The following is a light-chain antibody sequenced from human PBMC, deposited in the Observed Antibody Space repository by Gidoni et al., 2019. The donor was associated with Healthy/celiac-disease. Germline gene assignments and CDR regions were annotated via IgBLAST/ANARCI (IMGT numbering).Light chain of an antibody. CDR1: QSLLHSNGYNY. CDR2: LGS. V-gene: IGKV2-28*01. J-gene: IGKJ4*01. CDR3: MQALQTPRT. Sequence: VMPQFHLPLPVTPGEPASISCRSSQSLLHSNGYNYLDWYLQKPGQSPQLLIYLGSNRASGVPDRFSGSGSGTDFTLKISRVEAEDVGVYYCMQALQTPRTFGGGTKVEIK.